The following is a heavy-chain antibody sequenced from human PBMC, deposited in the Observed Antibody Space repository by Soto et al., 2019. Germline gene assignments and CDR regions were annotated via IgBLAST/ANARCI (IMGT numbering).Heavy chain of an antibody. V-gene: IGHV3-33*08. CDR3: ARDSIRVPADFDY. D-gene: IGHD1-20*01. CDR1: GFTFNCYG. CDR2: IWSDGNNR. J-gene: IGHJ4*02. Sequence: GGSLRLSCAASGFTFNCYGMHWVRQAPGKGLEWVAAIWSDGNNRYNGGAVEGRFTISKDNSKNMLYLQMNDLRVEDTALYYCARDSIRVPADFDYWGQGTLVTVSS.